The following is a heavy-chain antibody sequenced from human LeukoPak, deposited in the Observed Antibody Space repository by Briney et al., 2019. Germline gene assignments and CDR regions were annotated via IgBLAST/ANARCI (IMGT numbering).Heavy chain of an antibody. CDR1: GFTFSSYG. CDR3: AKESSGWYVF. J-gene: IGHJ5*01. D-gene: IGHD6-19*01. CDR2: ISYDGSNK. Sequence: GGSLRLSCAASGFTFSSYGMHWVRQAPGKGLEWVAVISYDGSNKYYADSVKGRFTISRDNSKNTLYLQMNSLRAEDTAVYYCAKESSGWYVFWGQGTLVTVSS. V-gene: IGHV3-30*18.